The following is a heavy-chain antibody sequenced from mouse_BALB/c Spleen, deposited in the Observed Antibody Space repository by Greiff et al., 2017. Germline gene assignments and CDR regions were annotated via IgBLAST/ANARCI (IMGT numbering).Heavy chain of an antibody. J-gene: IGHJ4*01. CDR1: GFAFSSYD. Sequence: EVKLMESGGGLVKPGGSLKLSCAASGFAFSSYDMSWVRQTPEKRLEWVAYISSGGGSTYYPDTVKGRFTISRDNAKNTLYLQMSSLKSEDTAMYYCARITTVVGGAMDYWGQGTSVTVSS. D-gene: IGHD1-1*01. CDR2: ISSGGGST. V-gene: IGHV5-12-1*01. CDR3: ARITTVVGGAMDY.